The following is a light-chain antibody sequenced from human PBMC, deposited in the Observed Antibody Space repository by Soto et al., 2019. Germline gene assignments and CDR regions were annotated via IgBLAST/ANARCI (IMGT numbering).Light chain of an antibody. V-gene: IGKV3-15*01. CDR3: QQYNNWPPLT. CDR1: QFIGSN. Sequence: MTQSPVTLSVSPGERATLSCRASQFIGSNLAWYQQKPAQPPRLLIYDASTRATGIPARFSGSGSGTEFTLTISSLQSKDFAVYYCQQYNNWPPLTFGGGTKVDIK. J-gene: IGKJ4*01. CDR2: DAS.